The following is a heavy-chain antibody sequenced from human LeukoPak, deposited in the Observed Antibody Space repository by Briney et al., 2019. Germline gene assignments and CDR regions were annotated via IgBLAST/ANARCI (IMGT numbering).Heavy chain of an antibody. D-gene: IGHD3-22*01. CDR1: GFTFSSYG. J-gene: IGHJ4*02. CDR3: ARDQGYYYDSSGPAYLDY. Sequence: PGGSPRLSCAASGFTFSSYGMHRVRQAPGKGLERGAVIWYDGSNKYYADSVKGRFTISRDNSKNTLYLQMNSLRAEDTAVYYCARDQGYYYDSSGPAYLDYWGQGTLVTVSS. V-gene: IGHV3-33*01. CDR2: IWYDGSNK.